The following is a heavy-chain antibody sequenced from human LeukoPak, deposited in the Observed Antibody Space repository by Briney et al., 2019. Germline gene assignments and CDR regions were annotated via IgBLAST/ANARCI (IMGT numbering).Heavy chain of an antibody. CDR2: IYYSGST. CDR1: GGSISSSSYY. CDR3: ARVGANFDY. V-gene: IGHV4-39*07. D-gene: IGHD5-12*01. J-gene: IGHJ4*02. Sequence: SETLSLTCTVSGGSISSSSYYWGWIRQPPGKGLEWIGSIYYSGSTYYNPSLKSRVTISVDTSKNQFSLKLSSVTAADTAVYYCARVGANFDYWGQGTLVTVSS.